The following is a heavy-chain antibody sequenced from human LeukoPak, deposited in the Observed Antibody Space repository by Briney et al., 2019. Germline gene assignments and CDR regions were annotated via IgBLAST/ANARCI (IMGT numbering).Heavy chain of an antibody. J-gene: IGHJ3*02. CDR3: ARSTGDYYDSMENAFDI. Sequence: SGTLSLTCGVSGGSISSSNWWSWVRQPPGKGLECIGEIYHSGSTNYNPSLRSRVTISVDKSKNQFSLKLSSVTAADTAVYYCARSTGDYYDSMENAFDIWGQGTKVTVSS. D-gene: IGHD3-22*01. V-gene: IGHV4-4*02. CDR2: IYHSGST. CDR1: GGSISSSNW.